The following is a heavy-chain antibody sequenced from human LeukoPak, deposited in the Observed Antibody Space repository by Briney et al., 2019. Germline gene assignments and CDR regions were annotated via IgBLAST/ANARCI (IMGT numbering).Heavy chain of an antibody. CDR1: GGTFISYA. J-gene: IGHJ3*02. V-gene: IGHV1-69*13. CDR3: ARALDYGERASAFDI. Sequence: GASVKVSCKASGGTFISYAISWVRQAPGQGLEWMGGIIPIFGTANYAQKFQGRVTITADESTSTAYMELSSLRSEDTAVYYCARALDYGERASAFDIWGQGTMVTVSS. D-gene: IGHD4-17*01. CDR2: IIPIFGTA.